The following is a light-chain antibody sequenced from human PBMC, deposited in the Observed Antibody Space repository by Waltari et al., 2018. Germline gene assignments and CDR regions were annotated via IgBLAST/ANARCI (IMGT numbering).Light chain of an antibody. CDR1: QSLLYSSKNKNY. Sequence: DIVMTQSPDSLAVSLGERATINCKSSQSLLYSSKNKNYLAWYQLKPGQPPKLLIYWASSRESGVPDRFSGSGSGTDFTLTISSLQADDVAVYYCQQYYRSPPWTFGQGTKVEIK. J-gene: IGKJ1*01. CDR3: QQYYRSPPWT. CDR2: WAS. V-gene: IGKV4-1*01.